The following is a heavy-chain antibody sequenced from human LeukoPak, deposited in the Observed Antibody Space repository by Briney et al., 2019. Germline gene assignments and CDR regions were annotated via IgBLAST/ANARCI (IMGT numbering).Heavy chain of an antibody. CDR2: IKQDGGEK. Sequence: QTGGSLRLSCAASGFTFSSYWMSWVRQAPGKGLGWVANIKQDGGEKYYVESVKGRFTISRDNVKNSLYLQMNSLRVEDTAVYYCARARGGYDLDYWGQGTLVTVSS. J-gene: IGHJ4*02. CDR3: ARARGGYDLDY. V-gene: IGHV3-7*01. CDR1: GFTFSSYW. D-gene: IGHD5-12*01.